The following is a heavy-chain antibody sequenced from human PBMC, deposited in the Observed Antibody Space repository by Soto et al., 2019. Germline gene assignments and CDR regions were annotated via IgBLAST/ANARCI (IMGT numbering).Heavy chain of an antibody. Sequence: QVQLVQSGAEVKKPGSSVKVSCKASGGTFSSYGISWVRQAPGQGLEWMGGIIAIFGTVHNEQQFQGRCTVTGGETRSTAYMELSGLRSEDTAVYYGARDGGNGSGESCNIYAFDSWGQGTMVTVS. J-gene: IGHJ3*02. V-gene: IGHV1-69*01. CDR2: IIAIFGTV. CDR1: GGTFSSYG. D-gene: IGHD2-15*01. CDR3: ARDGGNGSGESCNIYAFDS.